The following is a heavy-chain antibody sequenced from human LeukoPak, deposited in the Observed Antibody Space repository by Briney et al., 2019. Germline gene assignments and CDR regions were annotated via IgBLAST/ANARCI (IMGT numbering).Heavy chain of an antibody. CDR2: IYYSGSA. CDR3: ARHEYRWPTSSDPVYSMDV. D-gene: IGHD5-24*01. CDR1: GDSINTNIYY. Sequence: SETLSLTCAVAGDSINTNIYYWGWIRQPPGKGLEWIGTIYYSGSAYYNPSLKSRVTISIDTSKNQFSLRLTSVTAADTAVYYCARHEYRWPTSSDPVYSMDVWGKGTTVTVS. J-gene: IGHJ6*03. V-gene: IGHV4-39*01.